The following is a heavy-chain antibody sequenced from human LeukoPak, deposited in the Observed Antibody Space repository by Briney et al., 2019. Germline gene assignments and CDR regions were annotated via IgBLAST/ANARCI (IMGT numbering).Heavy chain of an antibody. D-gene: IGHD3-3*01. J-gene: IGHJ4*02. CDR2: ISYDGSNK. CDR1: GFTFSSYA. Sequence: GGSLRLSCAASGFTFSSYAMHWVRQAPGKGLEWVAVISYDGSNKYYADSVKGRFTISRDNSKNTLYLQMNSLRAEDTAVYYCARDRYDFWSGYYSEAFHYLGQGTLVTVSS. V-gene: IGHV3-30*01. CDR3: ARDRYDFWSGYYSEAFHY.